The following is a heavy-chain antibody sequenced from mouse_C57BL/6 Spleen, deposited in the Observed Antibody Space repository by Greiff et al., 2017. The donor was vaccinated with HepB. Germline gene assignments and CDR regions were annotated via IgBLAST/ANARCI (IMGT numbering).Heavy chain of an antibody. CDR3: ARNCPRDGYYVDWYFDV. CDR2: IWSGGST. V-gene: IGHV2-2*01. Sequence: QVQLQQSGPGLVQPSQSLSITCTVSGFSLTSYGVHWVRQSPGKGLEWLGVIWSGGSTDYNAAFISRLSISKDNSKSQVFFKMNSLQADDTAIYYCARNCPRDGYYVDWYFDVWGTGTTVTVSS. D-gene: IGHD2-3*01. J-gene: IGHJ1*03. CDR1: GFSLTSYG.